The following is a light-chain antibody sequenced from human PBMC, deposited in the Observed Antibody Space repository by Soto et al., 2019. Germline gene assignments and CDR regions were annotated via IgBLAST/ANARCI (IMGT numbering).Light chain of an antibody. V-gene: IGKV3-11*01. CDR1: QGIRSD. J-gene: IGKJ2*01. CDR3: QPRGQSPRT. CDR2: GTS. Sequence: DIQLTQSPSTLSLSLGDRATLSCRASQGIRSDFGWYQQKPGQAPRRLIYGTSSRASGIPGRFSGSGSGTDFTLTISSLEPEDCGVYYCQPRGQSPRTFGQGTKLEIK.